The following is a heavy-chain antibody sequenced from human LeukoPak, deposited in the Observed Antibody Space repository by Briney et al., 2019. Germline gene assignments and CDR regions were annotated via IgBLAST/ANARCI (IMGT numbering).Heavy chain of an antibody. V-gene: IGHV3-23*01. D-gene: IGHD2-8*01. Sequence: GGSLRLSCAASGFTFSNAWMNWVRQAPGKGLEWVSSISVSGGSTWYADSVKGRCTISRDNSKNTLYLQMNSLRAEDTAVYYCAKDLVYAYYFDSWGQGTLLTVSS. CDR1: GFTFSNAW. CDR3: AKDLVYAYYFDS. J-gene: IGHJ4*02. CDR2: ISVSGGST.